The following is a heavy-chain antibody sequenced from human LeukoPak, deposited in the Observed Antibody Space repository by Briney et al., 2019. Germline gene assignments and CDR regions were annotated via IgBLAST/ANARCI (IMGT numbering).Heavy chain of an antibody. Sequence: GASVKVSCKASGGTFSSYAISWVRQAPGQGLEWMGGIIPIFGTANYAQKFQGRVTITTDESTSTAYMELSSLRSEDTAVYYCARFLGYCSGGSCYGYYFDYWGQGILVTVSS. D-gene: IGHD2-15*01. J-gene: IGHJ4*02. CDR1: GGTFSSYA. V-gene: IGHV1-69*05. CDR2: IIPIFGTA. CDR3: ARFLGYCSGGSCYGYYFDY.